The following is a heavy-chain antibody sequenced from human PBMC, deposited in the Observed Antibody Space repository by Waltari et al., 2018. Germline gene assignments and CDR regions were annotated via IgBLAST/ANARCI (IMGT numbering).Heavy chain of an antibody. J-gene: IGHJ4*02. CDR1: GFTVSSNY. Sequence: EVQLVETGGGLIQPGGSLRLSCAASGFTVSSNYMSWVRQAPGKGLEWVSGGYSDGRTFYADSVKSRVTISSDKSKNTLYLKMNSLRAEYTAVYYCARVNTEYYFDYWGQGTLVTVSS. CDR3: ARVNTEYYFDY. V-gene: IGHV3-53*02. CDR2: GYSDGRT. D-gene: IGHD5-18*01.